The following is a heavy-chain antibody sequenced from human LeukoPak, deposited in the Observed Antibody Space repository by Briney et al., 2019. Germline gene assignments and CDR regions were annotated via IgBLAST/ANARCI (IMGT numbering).Heavy chain of an antibody. J-gene: IGHJ4*02. CDR1: GFTFSSYG. CDR2: IRYDGSNK. D-gene: IGHD3-22*01. Sequence: GGSLRLSCAASGFTFSSYGMHWVRQAPGKGLEWVAFIRYDGSNKYYADSVKGRFTISRDNSKNTLYLQMNSLSAEDTAVYYCARDLIYDSSGYYLRDYWGQGTLVTVSS. CDR3: ARDLIYDSSGYYLRDY. V-gene: IGHV3-30*02.